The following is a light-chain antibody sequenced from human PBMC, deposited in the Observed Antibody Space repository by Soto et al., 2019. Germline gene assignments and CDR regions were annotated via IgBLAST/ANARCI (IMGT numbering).Light chain of an antibody. CDR2: GAS. CDR3: QQFSSYPLT. CDR1: QSVSSSY. Sequence: EIGLKQAPGTLSLSTGERATLSSGASQSVSSSYLAWYQQKPGQAPRLLIYGASSRATGIPARFSGSGSGTDFTLTISRLEPEDFAVYYCQQFSSYPLTFGGRSMVDIK. V-gene: IGKV3-20*01. J-gene: IGKJ4*01.